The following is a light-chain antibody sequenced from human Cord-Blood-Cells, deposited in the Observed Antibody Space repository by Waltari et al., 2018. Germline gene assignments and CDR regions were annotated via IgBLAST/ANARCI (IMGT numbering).Light chain of an antibody. V-gene: IGKV3-20*01. J-gene: IGKJ5*01. CDR2: GAS. CDR1: QSVSSSY. CDR3: QQYGSSSIT. Sequence: EIVLTQSPGTLSLSPGERATLSCRASQSVSSSYLAWYQQKPGQAPRLLIYGASSRATGSPDRFSGSVSGTDFTLTISRLEPEDFAMYYCQQYGSSSITFGQGTRLEIK.